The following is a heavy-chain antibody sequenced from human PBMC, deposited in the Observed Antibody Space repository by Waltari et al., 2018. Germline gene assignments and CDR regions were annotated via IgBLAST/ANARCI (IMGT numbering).Heavy chain of an antibody. CDR2: IYYSGST. CDR3: ARERTGTTYYFDY. Sequence: QVQLQESGPGLVKPSETLSLTCTVSGGSISSYSWSWIRQPPGKGLEWIGYIYYSGSTNYNPSLKSRVTISVDTSKNQFSLKLSSVTAADTAVYYCARERTGTTYYFDYWGQGTLVTVSS. V-gene: IGHV4-59*01. D-gene: IGHD1-1*01. CDR1: GGSISSYS. J-gene: IGHJ4*02.